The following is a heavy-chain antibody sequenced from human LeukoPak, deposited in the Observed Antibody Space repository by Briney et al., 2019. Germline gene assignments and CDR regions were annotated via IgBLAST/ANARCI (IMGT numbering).Heavy chain of an antibody. CDR1: GFTFNSYA. CDR2: ISGSVGNT. Sequence: GGSLRLSCAAPGFTFNSYAMSWVRQAPGRGLEWVSGISGSVGNTYYADSVKGRFIISRDNSKNTLYLQMNSLRAEDTAVYYCARDPGGLWSLYYYYGMDVWGQGTTVTVSS. CDR3: ARDPGGLWSLYYYYGMDV. V-gene: IGHV3-23*01. J-gene: IGHJ6*02. D-gene: IGHD5-18*01.